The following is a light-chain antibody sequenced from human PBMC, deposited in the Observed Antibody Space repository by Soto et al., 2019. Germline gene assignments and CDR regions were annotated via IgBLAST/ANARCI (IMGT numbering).Light chain of an antibody. CDR3: QQYKNWPYT. CDR1: QSASSY. J-gene: IGKJ1*01. Sequence: ETVLTQSPGTLSLSPGERATLSCRASQSASSYLAWYQQKPGQAPRLLIHDASRRATGFPDRFSGSGSGTDFSLTISSLQPEDFAVYYCQQYKNWPYTFGQGTKVDIK. V-gene: IGKV3-11*01. CDR2: DAS.